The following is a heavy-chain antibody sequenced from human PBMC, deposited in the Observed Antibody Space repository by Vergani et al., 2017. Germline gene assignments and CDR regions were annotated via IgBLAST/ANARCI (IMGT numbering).Heavy chain of an antibody. Sequence: QVQLVQSGAEVKKPGASVKVSCKASGYTFTSYAMHWVRQAPGQRLEWMGWINAGNGNTKYSQKFQGRVTITRDTSASTAYMELSSLRSEDTAVYYCARGRGGEYIEEPADVWGKGTTVTVSS. CDR1: GYTFTSYA. CDR3: ARGRGGEYIEEPADV. V-gene: IGHV1-3*01. CDR2: INAGNGNT. J-gene: IGHJ6*04. D-gene: IGHD2/OR15-2a*01.